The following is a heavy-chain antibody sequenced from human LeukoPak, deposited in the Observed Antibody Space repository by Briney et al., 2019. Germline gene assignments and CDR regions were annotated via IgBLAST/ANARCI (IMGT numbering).Heavy chain of an antibody. CDR3: ARDLYYGSGSFYDAFDI. Sequence: SVKVSCKASGGTFSSYAISWVRQAPGQGLEWMGRIIPILGIANYAQKFQGRVTITADKSTSTAYMELSSLRSEDTAVYYCARDLYYGSGSFYDAFDIWGQGTMVTVSS. D-gene: IGHD3-10*01. CDR1: GGTFSSYA. J-gene: IGHJ3*02. V-gene: IGHV1-69*04. CDR2: IIPILGIA.